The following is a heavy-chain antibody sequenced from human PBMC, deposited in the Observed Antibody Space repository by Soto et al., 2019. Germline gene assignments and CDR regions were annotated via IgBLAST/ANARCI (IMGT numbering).Heavy chain of an antibody. CDR1: GSNISSYY. J-gene: IGHJ4*02. CDR2: IDWDDDK. CDR3: ARMEYSSSWLYFDC. D-gene: IGHD6-13*01. V-gene: IGHV2-70*18. Sequence: TLSLTCPLSGSNISSYYWSWLRQPPGKVLEWLAHIDWDDDKYYSTSLKTRLTISKDTSKNQVVLTMTNMDPVDTATYYCARMEYSSSWLYFDCWGQGTLVTVSS.